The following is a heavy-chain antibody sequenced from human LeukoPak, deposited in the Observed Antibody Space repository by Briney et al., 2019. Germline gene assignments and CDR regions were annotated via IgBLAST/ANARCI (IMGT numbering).Heavy chain of an antibody. D-gene: IGHD1-26*01. CDR3: ARASGSYWWFDS. J-gene: IGHJ5*01. CDR2: IIPIFGTA. Sequence: ASVKVSCKASGYTFTSYYMHWVRQAPGQGLEWMGGIIPIFGTANYAQKFQGSVTMTRDTSISTVYMELSRLRSDDTAVYYCARASGSYWWFDSWGQGTLVTVSS. V-gene: IGHV1-2*02. CDR1: GYTFTSYY.